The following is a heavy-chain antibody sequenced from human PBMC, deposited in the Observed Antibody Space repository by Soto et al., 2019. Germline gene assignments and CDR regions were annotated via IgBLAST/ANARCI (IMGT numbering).Heavy chain of an antibody. D-gene: IGHD5-12*01. CDR2: IKGDESLT. J-gene: IGHJ4*02. CDR3: ASEPTIGHVDY. V-gene: IGHV3-74*01. CDR1: GFSFSGYW. Sequence: EVQLVESGGGLVQPGGSLRVSCAAAGFSFSGYWMHWVRQAPGRGLEWVSRIKGDESLTCYAGSVKGRFTISRDNARNTLYLQMSGLRADDTAVYYCASEPTIGHVDYWGQGTLVTVSS.